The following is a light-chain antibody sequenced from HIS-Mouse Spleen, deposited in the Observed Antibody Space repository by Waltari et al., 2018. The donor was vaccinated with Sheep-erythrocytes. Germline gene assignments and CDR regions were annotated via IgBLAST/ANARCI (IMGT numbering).Light chain of an antibody. CDR3: SSYTSSSAYV. CDR1: SSDVGGYNY. CDR2: EVS. J-gene: IGLJ1*01. Sequence: QSALTQPASVSGSPGQSITISCTGTSSDVGGYNYVSWYQQHQDKAPKLLIYEVSNRPSGVSNRFSGSKSGNTASLTISELQAEDEADYYCSSYTSSSAYVFGTGTNVTVL. V-gene: IGLV2-14*01.